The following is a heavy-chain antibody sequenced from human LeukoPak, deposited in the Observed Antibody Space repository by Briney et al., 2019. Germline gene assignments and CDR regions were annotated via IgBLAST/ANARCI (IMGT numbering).Heavy chain of an antibody. Sequence: PSETLSLTCTVSGGSISSGSYYWSWIRQPAGKGLEWIGRIYTSGSTNYNPSLKSRVTISVDTSKNQFSLKLSSVTAADTAVYYCARVAGLLTDGGYYYYMDVWGKGTTVTVSS. CDR1: GGSISSGSYY. J-gene: IGHJ6*03. CDR2: IYTSGST. CDR3: ARVAGLLTDGGYYYYMDV. V-gene: IGHV4-61*02. D-gene: IGHD2-15*01.